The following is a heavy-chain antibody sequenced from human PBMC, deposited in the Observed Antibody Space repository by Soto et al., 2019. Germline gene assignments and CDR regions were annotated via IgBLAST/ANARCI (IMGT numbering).Heavy chain of an antibody. CDR1: AGTFSSYA. D-gene: IGHD2-2*01. Sequence: SVKVSCKASAGTFSSYAISWVRPAPGQGLEWMGGIIPIFGTANYAQKFQGRVTITADESTSTAYMELSSLRSEDTAVYYCARSVVPAASYYYYYGMDVWGQGTTVTVSS. J-gene: IGHJ6*02. CDR2: IIPIFGTA. V-gene: IGHV1-69*13. CDR3: ARSVVPAASYYYYYGMDV.